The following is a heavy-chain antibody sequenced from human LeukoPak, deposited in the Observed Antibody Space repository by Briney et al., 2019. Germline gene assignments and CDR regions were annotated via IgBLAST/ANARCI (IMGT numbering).Heavy chain of an antibody. CDR1: GGPFNSYA. D-gene: IGHD3-22*01. J-gene: IGHJ4*02. Sequence: GASVKVSCKAPGGPFNSYAINWVRQAPGQGLEWMGRIIVILGVTNYAQKFQGRVTITADKSTSTAYMELSSLRSEDTAVYYCARDSEGGYSFDYWGQGTLVTVSS. V-gene: IGHV1-69*04. CDR3: ARDSEGGYSFDY. CDR2: IIVILGVT.